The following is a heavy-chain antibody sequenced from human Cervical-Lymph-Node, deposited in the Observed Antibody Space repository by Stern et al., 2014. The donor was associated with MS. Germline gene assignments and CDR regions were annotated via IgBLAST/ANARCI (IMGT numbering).Heavy chain of an antibody. D-gene: IGHD6-25*01. CDR1: GFSLTTTGMR. J-gene: IGHJ4*02. CDR3: ARIGAAGGFDF. CDR2: IDWDDEK. V-gene: IGHV2-70*04. Sequence: QITLKESGPALVRPTQTLTLTCTCSGFSLTTTGMRVSWIRQPPGKALEWLARIDWDDEKFYNTSLKTRLTISKDTSRNQVVLTMANVFPVDTATYYCARIGAAGGFDFWGQGTPVTVSS.